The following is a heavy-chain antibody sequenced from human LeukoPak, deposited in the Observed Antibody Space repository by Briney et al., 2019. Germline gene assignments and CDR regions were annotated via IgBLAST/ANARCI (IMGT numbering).Heavy chain of an antibody. Sequence: ASVKVSCKASGRTFTGHYIHWVRQAPGQGLEWMGRIDPNSGGTNYVQKFQGRVTITRDTPISTAYMELSRLTSDDTAVYYCASRRDSGSFGADYWGQGTLVTVSS. CDR3: ASRRDSGSFGADY. J-gene: IGHJ4*02. CDR1: GRTFTGHY. V-gene: IGHV1-2*06. CDR2: IDPNSGGT. D-gene: IGHD1-26*01.